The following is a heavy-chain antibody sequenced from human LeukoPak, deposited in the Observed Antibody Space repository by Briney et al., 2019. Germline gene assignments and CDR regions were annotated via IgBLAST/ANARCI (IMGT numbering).Heavy chain of an antibody. V-gene: IGHV4-34*01. CDR3: ARGPAMVRGVNWFDP. D-gene: IGHD3-10*01. CDR2: INHSGST. CDR1: GGSFSGYC. J-gene: IGHJ5*02. Sequence: SETLSLTCAVYGGSFSGYCWSWIRQPPGKGREWIGEINHSGSTNYNPSLKSRVTISVDTSKSQFSLKLSSVTAADTAVYYCARGPAMVRGVNWFDPWGQGTLVTVSS.